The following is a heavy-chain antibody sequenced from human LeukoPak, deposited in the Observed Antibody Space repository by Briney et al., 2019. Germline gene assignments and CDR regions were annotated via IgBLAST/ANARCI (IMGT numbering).Heavy chain of an antibody. V-gene: IGHV4-59*01. J-gene: IGHJ4*02. D-gene: IGHD3-10*01. CDR1: GGSISSYY. CDR3: ARDPARGVMGGVYDY. CDR2: IYYSGST. Sequence: SETLSLTCTVSGGSISSYYWSWIRQPPGKGLEWIVYIYYSGSTNYNPSLKSRVTISVDTSKNQFSLKLSSVTAADTAVYYCARDPARGVMGGVYDYWGQGTLVTVSS.